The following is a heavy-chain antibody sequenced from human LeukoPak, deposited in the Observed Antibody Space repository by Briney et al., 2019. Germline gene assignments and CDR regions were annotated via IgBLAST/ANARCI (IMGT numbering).Heavy chain of an antibody. J-gene: IGHJ4*02. D-gene: IGHD3-22*01. CDR2: IWYDGSNK. V-gene: IGHV3-33*01. CDR1: GFTFSSYG. CDR3: ARVSSSGTHFDN. Sequence: GGSLRLSCAASGFTFSSYGMHWVRQAPGKGLEWVAVIWYDGSNKYYADSVKGRFTISRDNSKNTLYLQMNSLRAEDTAVYYCARVSSSGTHFDNWGQGTLVTVSS.